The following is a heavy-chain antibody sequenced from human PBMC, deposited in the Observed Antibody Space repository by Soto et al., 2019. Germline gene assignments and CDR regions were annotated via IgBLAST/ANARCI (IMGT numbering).Heavy chain of an antibody. J-gene: IGHJ3*02. V-gene: IGHV5-51*01. Sequence: GGSLRLSCAASGFTVGSNYMSWVRQMPGKGLEWMGIIYPGDSDTRYSPSFQGQVTISADKSISTAYLQWSSLKASDTAMYYCARPLRHYYDSSGSPDAFDIWGQGTMVTVSS. CDR1: GFTVGSNY. D-gene: IGHD3-22*01. CDR2: IYPGDSDT. CDR3: ARPLRHYYDSSGSPDAFDI.